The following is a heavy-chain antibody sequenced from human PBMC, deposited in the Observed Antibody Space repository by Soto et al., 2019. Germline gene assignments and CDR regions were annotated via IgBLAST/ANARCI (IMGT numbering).Heavy chain of an antibody. CDR2: IYSGGST. D-gene: IGHD2-15*01. CDR3: AAARELGYCSGGSCYDH. V-gene: IGHV3-53*04. Sequence: GGSLRLSCAASGFTVSSNYMSWVRQAPGKGLEWVSVIYSGGSTYYADSVKGRFTISRHNSKNTLYLQMNSLRAEDTAVYYCAAARELGYCSGGSCYDHWGQGTLVTVSS. J-gene: IGHJ5*02. CDR1: GFTVSSNY.